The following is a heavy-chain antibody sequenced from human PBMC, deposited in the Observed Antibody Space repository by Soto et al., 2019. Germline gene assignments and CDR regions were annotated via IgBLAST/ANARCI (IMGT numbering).Heavy chain of an antibody. CDR1: GWTFSSYV. Sequence: GGSLILSCASSGWTFSSYVMNWVRPAPGKGLEWDSAIRGSVDSTHYADSVKGRFTISRDNSKNTLYLQMNSLRAEDTAVYYCAKDLEVTTGGYFHHCGHGTLVTVSS. D-gene: IGHD2-21*02. CDR2: IRGSVDST. J-gene: IGHJ1*01. CDR3: AKDLEVTTGGYFHH. V-gene: IGHV3-23*01.